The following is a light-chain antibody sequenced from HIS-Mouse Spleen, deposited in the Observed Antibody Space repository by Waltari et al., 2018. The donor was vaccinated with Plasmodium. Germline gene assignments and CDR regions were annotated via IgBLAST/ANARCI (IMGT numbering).Light chain of an antibody. Sequence: DIQMTQSPSSLSASVGDSVTITCQASQAISNYLNWYQQKPGKAPKLLIYDASNLETGVPSRFSGSGSGTDFTFTISSLQPEDIATYYCQQYYSYLLTFGGGTKVEIK. CDR1: QAISNY. V-gene: IGKV1-33*01. CDR3: QQYYSYLLT. J-gene: IGKJ4*01. CDR2: DAS.